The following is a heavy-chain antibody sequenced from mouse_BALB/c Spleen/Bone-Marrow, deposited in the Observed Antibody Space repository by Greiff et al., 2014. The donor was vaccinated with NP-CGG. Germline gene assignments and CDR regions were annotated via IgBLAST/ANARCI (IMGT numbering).Heavy chain of an antibody. CDR2: ISSGGSYT. D-gene: IGHD2-1*01. Sequence: EVQGVESGGDLVKPGGSLKLSCAASGFTFSSYGMSWVRQTPDKRLEWVATISSGGSYTYYPDSVKGRFTISRDNAKNTLYLQMSSLKSEDIAMYYCARQYGNLGVMDYWGQGTSVTVSS. CDR1: GFTFSSYG. CDR3: ARQYGNLGVMDY. J-gene: IGHJ4*01. V-gene: IGHV5-6*01.